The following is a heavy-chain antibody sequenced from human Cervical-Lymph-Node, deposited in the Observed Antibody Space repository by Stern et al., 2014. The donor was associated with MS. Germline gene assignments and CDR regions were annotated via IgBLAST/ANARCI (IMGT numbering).Heavy chain of an antibody. CDR2: IKEDGTEK. J-gene: IGHJ5*02. D-gene: IGHD6-13*01. CDR1: GMTVSFSW. CDR3: ARDTWYGGCFDP. V-gene: IGHV3-7*01. Sequence: EVQLVESGGGLVQLGGSLRLPCAASGMTVSFSWMSWVPQAPGKGLEWVANIKEDGTEKFYVDSVKGRFTISRDNSKNILYLQMNNLRAEDTAVYYCARDTWYGGCFDPWGQGTLVTVSS.